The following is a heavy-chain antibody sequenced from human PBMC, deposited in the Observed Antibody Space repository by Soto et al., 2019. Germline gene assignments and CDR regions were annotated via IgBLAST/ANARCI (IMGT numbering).Heavy chain of an antibody. CDR3: AGGKFSGANTDH. Sequence: GGSLRLSCAASGLALSSYWMHWVRQAPGKGLVWVSRINSDGSSTSYADSVRGRFTISRDNAKNTLYLQMSSLRAEDTAVYYCAGGKFSGANTDHWGRGTLVTVSS. J-gene: IGHJ2*01. V-gene: IGHV3-74*01. CDR2: INSDGSST. CDR1: GLALSSYW. D-gene: IGHD1-26*01.